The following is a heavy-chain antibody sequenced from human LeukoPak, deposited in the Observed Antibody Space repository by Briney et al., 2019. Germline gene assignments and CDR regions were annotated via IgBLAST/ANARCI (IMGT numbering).Heavy chain of an antibody. CDR3: ARAKDWFGSAFDI. CDR2: IGTSGDT. D-gene: IGHD3-3*01. CDR1: GFTFNSYD. Sequence: GGSLRLSCAASGFTFNSYDILWVRQVTGKGLEWVSSIGTSGDTHYPDSVEGRFTISRDNAKNSVYLQMNSLRAGDTAVYYCARAKDWFGSAFDIWGQGTMVTVSS. V-gene: IGHV3-13*04. J-gene: IGHJ3*02.